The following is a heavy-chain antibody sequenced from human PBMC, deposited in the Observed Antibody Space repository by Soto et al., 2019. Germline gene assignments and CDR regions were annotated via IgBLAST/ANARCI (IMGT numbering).Heavy chain of an antibody. CDR1: GYTFTSYD. D-gene: IGHD6-13*01. CDR2: MNPNSGNT. CDR3: AATIIAAVGTGHYYGMDV. Sequence: ASVKVSCKASGYTFTSYDINWVRQATGQGLEWMGWMNPNSGNTGYAQKFQGRVTMTRNISISTAYIELSSLRSEDTAVYYCAATIIAAVGTGHYYGMDVWGQGTTVTVSS. V-gene: IGHV1-8*01. J-gene: IGHJ6*02.